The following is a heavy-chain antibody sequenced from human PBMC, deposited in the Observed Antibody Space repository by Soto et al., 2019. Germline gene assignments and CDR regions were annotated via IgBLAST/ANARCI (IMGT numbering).Heavy chain of an antibody. CDR2: IYYSGST. J-gene: IGHJ4*01. D-gene: IGHD3-3*01. Sequence: SETLSLTCTVSGGSISSYYWSWIRQPPGKGLEWIGYIYYSGSTNYNPSLKSRVTISVDTSKNQFSLKLSSVTAADTAVYYCASSTYYDFLSRSATAMNFHYWGHGTLGTV. V-gene: IGHV4-59*01. CDR3: ASSTYYDFLSRSATAMNFHY. CDR1: GGSISSYY.